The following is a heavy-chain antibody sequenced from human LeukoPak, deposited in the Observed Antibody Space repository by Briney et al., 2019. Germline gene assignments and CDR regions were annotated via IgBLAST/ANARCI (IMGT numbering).Heavy chain of an antibody. Sequence: SETLSLTCAVSGYSLGKNYYGGWIRQPPGKGLEWIGRIYGTGSTSYNPSLMNRVTMSVDTSKNHFSLKLTSVTAADTAVYYCARYDSRGSASTRFDYWGQGILVTISS. J-gene: IGHJ4*02. D-gene: IGHD3-16*01. V-gene: IGHV4-38-2*01. CDR2: IYGTGST. CDR3: ARYDSRGSASTRFDY. CDR1: GYSLGKNYY.